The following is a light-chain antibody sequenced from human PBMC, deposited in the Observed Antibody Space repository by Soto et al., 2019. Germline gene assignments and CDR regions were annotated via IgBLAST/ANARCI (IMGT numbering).Light chain of an antibody. CDR1: LPISNY. J-gene: IGKJ4*01. CDR2: AAS. V-gene: IGKV1-27*01. CDR3: QKYNSAPLT. Sequence: DIQMTQSPSSLSASVGDRVTITCRASLPISNYLARYQQKPGKIPNILIYAASNLQAGIPSRFSGSGSGTDFTLTISSLHHEDVAAYYCQKYNSAPLTFGGGTKVEIK.